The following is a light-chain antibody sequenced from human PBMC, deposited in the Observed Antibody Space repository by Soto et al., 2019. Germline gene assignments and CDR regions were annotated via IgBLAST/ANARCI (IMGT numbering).Light chain of an antibody. CDR3: QQDYNSPLT. V-gene: IGKV3D-7*01. Sequence: PGERVTLSCRASQSVSSSYLTWYQQKPGQAPRLLIYGASTRATGIPARFSGSGSGTDFTLTISSLQPEDFAVYYCQQDYNSPLTFGGGTKVDIK. J-gene: IGKJ4*01. CDR2: GAS. CDR1: QSVSSSY.